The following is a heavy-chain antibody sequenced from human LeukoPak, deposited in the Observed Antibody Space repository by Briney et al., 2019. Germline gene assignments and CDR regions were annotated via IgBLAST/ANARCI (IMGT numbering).Heavy chain of an antibody. CDR2: ISYDGSEK. J-gene: IGHJ3*02. CDR1: GFTFSNYG. D-gene: IGHD6-19*01. V-gene: IGHV3-30*18. CDR3: AKSGAAVAGHAFDI. Sequence: QPGRSLRLSCAPSGFTFSNYGMHWVRQAPGKGLEWVAVISYDGSEKYFPDSVKGRFTISRDNSKNTLYLQMNSLRAEDTAVYYCAKSGAAVAGHAFDIWGQGTMVTVSS.